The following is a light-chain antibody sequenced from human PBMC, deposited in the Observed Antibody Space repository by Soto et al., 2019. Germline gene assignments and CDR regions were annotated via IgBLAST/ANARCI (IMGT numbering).Light chain of an antibody. CDR3: RSYAGNNNMV. J-gene: IGLJ3*02. CDR2: EVT. V-gene: IGLV2-8*01. CDR1: SSDVGNYNF. Sequence: QSVLTQPPSASGSPGQSVTISCTGTSSDVGNYNFVSWYRQHPGKAPNLIIYEVTKRPSGVPDRFSGSKSGNTASLTVSGLQAEDEADYYCRSYAGNNNMVFGGGTNLTVL.